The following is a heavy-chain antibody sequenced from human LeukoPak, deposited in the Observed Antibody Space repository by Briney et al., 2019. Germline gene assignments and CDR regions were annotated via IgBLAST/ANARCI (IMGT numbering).Heavy chain of an antibody. Sequence: GGSLRLSCAASGFTFSSYAMNWVRQAPGKGLEWVAVMSYDGSHKSYADSVKGRFTISRDNSKNTLYLQMNSLRPEDTAVYYCAKALGYSSLTDWGQGTLVTVSS. CDR3: AKALGYSSLTD. D-gene: IGHD6-19*01. J-gene: IGHJ4*02. CDR1: GFTFSSYA. V-gene: IGHV3-30*18. CDR2: MSYDGSHK.